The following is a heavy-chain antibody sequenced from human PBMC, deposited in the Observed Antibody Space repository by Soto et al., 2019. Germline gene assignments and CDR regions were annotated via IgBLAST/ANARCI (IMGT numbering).Heavy chain of an antibody. V-gene: IGHV1-69*02. CDR1: GGTFSSYT. Sequence: QVQLVQSGAEVKKPGSSVKVSCKASGGTFSSYTISWVRQAPGQGLEWMGRIIPILGIANYAQKFQGRVTITANKSTSTAYMELSSLRSEDTAVYYCAMVVAATPFDYWGQGTLVTVSS. CDR3: AMVVAATPFDY. J-gene: IGHJ4*02. CDR2: IIPILGIA. D-gene: IGHD2-15*01.